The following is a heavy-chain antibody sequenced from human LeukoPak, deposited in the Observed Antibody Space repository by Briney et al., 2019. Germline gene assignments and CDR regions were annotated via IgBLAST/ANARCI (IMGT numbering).Heavy chain of an antibody. J-gene: IGHJ4*02. CDR2: INTSGIT. CDR1: GGSISSYF. Sequence: PSETLSLTCTVSGGSISSYFWSWIRQPAGKGLEWIGRINTSGITNCNPSLKSRVTMSVDTSKNQFSLNLTSVTAADTAVYYCARETADLGRSLDYWGQGTLVTVSS. CDR3: ARETADLGRSLDY. D-gene: IGHD1-1*01. V-gene: IGHV4-4*07.